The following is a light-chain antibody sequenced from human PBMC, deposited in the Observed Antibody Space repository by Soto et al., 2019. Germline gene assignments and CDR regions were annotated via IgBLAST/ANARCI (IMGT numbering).Light chain of an antibody. V-gene: IGLV1-47*01. CDR3: AAWDDRLMR. CDR2: RNN. Sequence: QSVLTQPPSASGTPGQRVTISCSGSSSNIGSNYVYWYQQLPGTAPKLLIDRNNQRPSGVPERFSATKSGTSAPLAISGLPSEDEADYYCAAWDDRLMRFGGGTKVTVL. J-gene: IGLJ2*01. CDR1: SSNIGSNY.